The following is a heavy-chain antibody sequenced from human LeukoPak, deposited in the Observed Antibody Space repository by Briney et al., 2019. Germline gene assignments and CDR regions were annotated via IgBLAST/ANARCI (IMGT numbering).Heavy chain of an antibody. V-gene: IGHV3-30-3*01. Sequence: GRSLRLSCAASGFTFSSYAMHWVRQAPGKGLEWVAVISYDGSNKYYADSVKGRFTISRDNSKNTLYLQMNSLRAEDTAVYYCARDHVWFGELSDYWGQGTLVTVSS. CDR1: GFTFSSYA. D-gene: IGHD3-10*01. J-gene: IGHJ4*02. CDR2: ISYDGSNK. CDR3: ARDHVWFGELSDY.